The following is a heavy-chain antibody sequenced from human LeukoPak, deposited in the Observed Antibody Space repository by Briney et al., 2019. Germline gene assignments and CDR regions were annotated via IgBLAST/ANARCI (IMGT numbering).Heavy chain of an antibody. CDR2: IYHSGST. Sequence: SETLSLTCAVSGGSLSSGGYSWGWIRQPPGKGLEWIGYIYHSGSTYYNPSLKSRVTISVDRSKNQFSLKLSSVTAADTAVYYCARGVYGDPLDYWGQGTLVTVSS. D-gene: IGHD4-17*01. CDR3: ARGVYGDPLDY. CDR1: GGSLSSGGYS. J-gene: IGHJ4*02. V-gene: IGHV4-30-2*01.